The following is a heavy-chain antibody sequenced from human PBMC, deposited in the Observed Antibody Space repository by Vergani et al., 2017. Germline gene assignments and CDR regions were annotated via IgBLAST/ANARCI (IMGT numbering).Heavy chain of an antibody. V-gene: IGHV3-33*06. D-gene: IGHD4/OR15-4a*01. CDR3: AKSKVIYGGYDYYYMDV. J-gene: IGHJ6*03. CDR2: IWYDGSNK. Sequence: QVQLVESGGGVVQPGRSLRLSCAASGFTFSSYGMHWVRQAPGKGLEWVAVIWYDGSNKYYADSVKGRFTISRGNSKNTLYLQMNSLRAEDTAVYYCAKSKVIYGGYDYYYMDVWGKGP. CDR1: GFTFSSYG.